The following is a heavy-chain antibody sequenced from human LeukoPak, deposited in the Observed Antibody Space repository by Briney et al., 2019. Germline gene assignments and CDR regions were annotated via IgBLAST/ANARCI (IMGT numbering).Heavy chain of an antibody. CDR1: GYTFTSYY. D-gene: IGHD3-22*01. J-gene: IGHJ4*02. CDR2: ISPSGGST. Sequence: ASVKVSCKASGYTFTSYYMQWVRQAPGHGIEWMGIISPSGGSTSYAQKFQGRVTMTRDTSTSTVYMELSSLRSEDTAVYYCARLTSSGYLALPGVHFDYWGQGTLVTVSS. CDR3: ARLTSSGYLALPGVHFDY. V-gene: IGHV1-46*01.